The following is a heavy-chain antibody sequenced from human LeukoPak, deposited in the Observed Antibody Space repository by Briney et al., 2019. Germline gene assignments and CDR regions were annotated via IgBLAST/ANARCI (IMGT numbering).Heavy chain of an antibody. J-gene: IGHJ4*02. D-gene: IGHD3-9*01. Sequence: SQTLSLTCSASGGSITSGGYYWTWIRQHPEKGLEWIGYIYHTGRIRYNPSLESRVSMSIDTSKNQFSLSLNSVTAADTAVYYCARGLGDSFGFDYWGRGTLVTVSS. CDR1: GGSITSGGYY. V-gene: IGHV4-31*03. CDR3: ARGLGDSFGFDY. CDR2: IYHTGRI.